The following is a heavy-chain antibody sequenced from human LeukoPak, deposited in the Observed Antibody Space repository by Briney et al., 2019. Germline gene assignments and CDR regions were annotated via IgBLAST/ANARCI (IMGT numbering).Heavy chain of an antibody. CDR3: ARRSYQAYMDV. D-gene: IGHD1-26*01. J-gene: IGHJ6*03. V-gene: IGHV4-34*01. CDR1: GGSFSGYY. Sequence: PSETLSLTCAVYGGSFSGYYWSWIRQPPGKGLEWIGEINHSGSTNYNPSLKSRVTISVDTSKNQFSLKLSSVTAADTAVYYCARRSYQAYMDVWGKGTTVTISS. CDR2: INHSGST.